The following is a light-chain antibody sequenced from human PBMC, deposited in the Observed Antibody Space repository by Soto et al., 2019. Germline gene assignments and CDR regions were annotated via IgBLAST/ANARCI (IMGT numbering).Light chain of an antibody. J-gene: IGKJ4*01. V-gene: IGKV3D-20*01. Sequence: DSVLTQSPATLSLSPGETATLSCGASETLNSDFVAWYQHRPGLAPRLLIYGASSRAPGIPERFSGGGSGTDFTLTISRLEPEYCAVYYCQSYGSSLTFRGGTKVEIK. CDR3: QSYGSSLT. CDR2: GAS. CDR1: ETLNSDF.